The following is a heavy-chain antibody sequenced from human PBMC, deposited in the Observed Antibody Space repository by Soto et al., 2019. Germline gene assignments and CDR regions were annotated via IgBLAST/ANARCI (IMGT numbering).Heavy chain of an antibody. CDR1: GGTFSSYA. CDR3: ARGHCSSTSCYTSSYYYYYGMDV. Sequence: QVQLVQSGAEVKKPGSSVKVSCKASGGTFSSYAISWLRQAPGQGLEWMGGIIPIFGTANYAQKFQGRVTITADESTSTAYMELSSLRSEDTAVYYCARGHCSSTSCYTSSYYYYYGMDVWGQGTTVTVSS. D-gene: IGHD2-2*02. CDR2: IIPIFGTA. V-gene: IGHV1-69*01. J-gene: IGHJ6*02.